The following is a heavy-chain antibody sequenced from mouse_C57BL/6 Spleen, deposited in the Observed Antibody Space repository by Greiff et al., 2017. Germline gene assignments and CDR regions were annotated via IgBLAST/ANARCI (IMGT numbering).Heavy chain of an antibody. CDR3: ARNGYSWYFDV. Sequence: LQESGPELVKPGASVKISCKASGYAFSSSWMNWVKQRPGKGLEWIGRIYPGDGDTNYNGKFKGKATLTADKSSSTAYMQLSSLTSEDSAVYFCARNGYSWYFDVCGTGTTVTVSS. V-gene: IGHV1-82*01. CDR1: GYAFSSSW. CDR2: IYPGDGDT. J-gene: IGHJ1*03. D-gene: IGHD2-3*01.